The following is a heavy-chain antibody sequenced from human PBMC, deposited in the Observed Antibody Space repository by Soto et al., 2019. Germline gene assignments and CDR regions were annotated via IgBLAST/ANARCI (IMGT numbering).Heavy chain of an antibody. CDR1: GGAISSSSYF. D-gene: IGHD4-17*01. Sequence: QLQLQESGPGLLRPSETLSLTCNVSGGAISSSSYFWAWVRQPPGKTLEWIGHILYSGTTHYNESLKSPVPTSGDTSKNQFTLRLNYVTPADTAVYYCAGGGGYCGVLFDYWGQGTLVPVSS. CDR3: AGGGGYCGVLFDY. J-gene: IGHJ4*02. CDR2: ILYSGTT. V-gene: IGHV4-39*01.